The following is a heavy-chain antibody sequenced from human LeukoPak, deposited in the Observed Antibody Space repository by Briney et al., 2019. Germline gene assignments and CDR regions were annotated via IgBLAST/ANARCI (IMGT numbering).Heavy chain of an antibody. CDR2: IYYSGST. D-gene: IGHD2-8*01. Sequence: PSETLSLTCTVSGGSISSYHWSWIRQPPGKGLEWIGYIYYSGSTNYNPSLKSRVTISVDTSKNQFSLKLSSVTAADTAVYYCARASTATGSNGFDYWGQGTLVTVSS. J-gene: IGHJ4*02. CDR3: ARASTATGSNGFDY. CDR1: GGSISSYH. V-gene: IGHV4-59*01.